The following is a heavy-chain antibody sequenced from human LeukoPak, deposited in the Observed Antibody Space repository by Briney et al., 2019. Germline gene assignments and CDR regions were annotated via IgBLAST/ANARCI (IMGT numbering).Heavy chain of an antibody. V-gene: IGHV4-39*01. CDR3: ARRNRGVVGAPFDH. J-gene: IGHJ4*02. CDR1: GDSISNTYYY. Sequence: PSETLSLTCTVSGDSISNTYYYWDWIRQPPGKGLEWIGSIYYSGSTYYNPSLKSRVTISVDTSMNQFSLRLASVPAADTAVFFCARRNRGVVGAPFDHWGQGTLATVSS. CDR2: IYYSGST. D-gene: IGHD1-26*01.